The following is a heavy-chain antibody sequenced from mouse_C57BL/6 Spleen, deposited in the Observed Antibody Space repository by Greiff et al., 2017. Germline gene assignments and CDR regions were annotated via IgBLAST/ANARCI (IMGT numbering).Heavy chain of an antibody. CDR1: GYTFTSYW. V-gene: IGHV1-59*01. Sequence: VQLHQPGAELVRPGTSVKLSCKASGYTFTSYWMHWVKQRPGQGLEWIGVIDPSDSYTNYNQKFKGKATLTVDTSSSTAYMQLSSLTSEDSAVYYCARWGPGGKDYWGQGTTLTVSS. D-gene: IGHD4-1*01. CDR2: IDPSDSYT. J-gene: IGHJ2*01. CDR3: ARWGPGGKDY.